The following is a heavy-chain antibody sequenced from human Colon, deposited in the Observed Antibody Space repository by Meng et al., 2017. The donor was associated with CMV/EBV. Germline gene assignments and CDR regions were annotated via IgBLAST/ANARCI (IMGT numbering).Heavy chain of an antibody. CDR3: ATLSIYDSTISDF. Sequence: CKHSGYPFTIHYIHWVRQAPGRGLEWMGWMNPNSGDTNYAQKFQDRVEMTRDTTVNTAYLDLTSLRSADTAVYYCATLSIYDSTISDFWGQGTLVTVSS. CDR2: MNPNSGDT. D-gene: IGHD5/OR15-5a*01. J-gene: IGHJ4*02. CDR1: GYPFTIHY. V-gene: IGHV1-2*02.